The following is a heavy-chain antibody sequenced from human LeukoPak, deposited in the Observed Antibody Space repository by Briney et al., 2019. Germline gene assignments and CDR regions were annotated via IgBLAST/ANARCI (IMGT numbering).Heavy chain of an antibody. CDR1: GFTFSSFG. Sequence: GGSLRLSCAASGFTFSSFGMHWVRQAPGKGLEWVAIIWSDGSNEVYLESVKGRFTISRDNSKNTLYLHMNSLRGEDTAMYFCARGCGGGPGCYILDYWGQGTLVTVSS. V-gene: IGHV3-33*01. J-gene: IGHJ4*02. D-gene: IGHD2-15*01. CDR3: ARGCGGGPGCYILDY. CDR2: IWSDGSNE.